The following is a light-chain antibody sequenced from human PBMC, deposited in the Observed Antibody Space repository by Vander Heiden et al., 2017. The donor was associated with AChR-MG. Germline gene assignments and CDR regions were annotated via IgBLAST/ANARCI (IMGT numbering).Light chain of an antibody. J-gene: IGKJ4*01. V-gene: IGKV1-5*03. CDR2: KAS. Sequence: DIQMTQSPSTLSASVGDRVTITCRAGQSVSSWLAWYQQKPGKAPNLLIYKASTLQSGVPSRFSGSGSGTEFTLTISSLQPDDFATYYCQQDNTYPLTVGGRTKVEIK. CDR3: QQDNTYPLT. CDR1: QSVSSW.